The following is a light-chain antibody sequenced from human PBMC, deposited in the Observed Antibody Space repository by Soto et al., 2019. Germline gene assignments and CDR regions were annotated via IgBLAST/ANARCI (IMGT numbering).Light chain of an antibody. CDR2: EVS. V-gene: IGLV2-14*01. CDR3: CSYTSSSTYV. CDR1: SSDVGGYNY. J-gene: IGLJ1*01. Sequence: QTHLTQPASGSGSPGQSITISCTGTSSDVGGYNYVSWYQQHPGKAPKLLIYEVSNRPSGVSNRFSGSKSGNTASLTISGLQAEDEADYYCCSYTSSSTYVFGIGTKVTVL.